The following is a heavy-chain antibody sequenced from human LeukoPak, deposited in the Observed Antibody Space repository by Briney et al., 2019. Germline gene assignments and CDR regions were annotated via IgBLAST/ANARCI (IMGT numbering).Heavy chain of an antibody. CDR2: IYHSGST. CDR1: GGSISSYY. D-gene: IGHD6-6*01. V-gene: IGHV4-59*08. CDR3: ARTRLVFPDY. Sequence: PSETLSLTCTVSGGSISSYYWSWIRQPPGKGLEWIGSIYHSGSTYYNPSLKSRVTISVDTSKNQFSLKLSSVTAADTAVYYCARTRLVFPDYWGQGTLVTVSS. J-gene: IGHJ4*02.